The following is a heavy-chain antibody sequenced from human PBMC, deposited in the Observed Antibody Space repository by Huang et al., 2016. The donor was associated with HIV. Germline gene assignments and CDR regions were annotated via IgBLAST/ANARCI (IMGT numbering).Heavy chain of an antibody. V-gene: IGHV3-21*01. J-gene: IGHJ4*02. CDR1: GFTFSSYS. D-gene: IGHD3-3*01. CDR2: ISSSSSYI. Sequence: EVQLVESGGGLVKPGGSLRLSCAASGFTFSSYSMNWVRQAPGNGLEWVSSISSSSSYIYYADSVKGRFTISRDNAKNSLYLQMNSLRAEETAVYYCARAVPTPNRFGVGGFDYWGQGTLVTVSS. CDR3: ARAVPTPNRFGVGGFDY.